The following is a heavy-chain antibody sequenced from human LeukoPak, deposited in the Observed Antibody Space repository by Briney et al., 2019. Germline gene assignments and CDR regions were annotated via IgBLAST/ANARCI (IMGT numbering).Heavy chain of an antibody. CDR2: IKSKTDGGIT. J-gene: IGHJ5*02. CDR1: GFTFSNAW. V-gene: IGHV3-15*01. CDR3: TTVLAAVSSNWFDP. Sequence: GGSLRLSCAASGFTFSNAWMSWVRQAPGKGLEWVGRIKSKTDGGITDYAAPVKGRFTISRDDSKNTLYLQMNSLKTEDTAVYYCTTVLAAVSSNWFDPWGQGTLVTVSS. D-gene: IGHD6-13*01.